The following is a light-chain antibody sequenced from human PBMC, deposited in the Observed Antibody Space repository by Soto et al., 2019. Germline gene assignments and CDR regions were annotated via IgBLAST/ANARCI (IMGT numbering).Light chain of an antibody. CDR1: QSVSSSY. V-gene: IGKV3-20*01. CDR3: QKYCSPFT. J-gene: IGKJ3*01. Sequence: EIVLTQSPATLSLSPGERATLSCRASQSVSSSYLAWYQQKPDQPPRLLIYGASSRGTGIPDRFSGSGSETDFTLTISRLEPEDFAEYYCQKYCSPFTFGHGTKVDIK. CDR2: GAS.